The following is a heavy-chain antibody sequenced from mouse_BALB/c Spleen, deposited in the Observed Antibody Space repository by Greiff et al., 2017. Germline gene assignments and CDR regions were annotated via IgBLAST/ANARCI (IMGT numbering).Heavy chain of an antibody. J-gene: IGHJ3*01. D-gene: IGHD2-2*01. CDR2: IYPGNVNT. CDR3: ARGGYGYDANAY. CDR1: GYTFTSYY. V-gene: IGHV1S56*01. Sequence: LVESGPELVKPGASVRISCKASGYTFTSYYIHWVKQRPGQGLEWIGWIYPGNVNTKYNEKFKGKATLTSDKSSSTAYMELSSLTSEDSAVYYCARGGYGYDANAYWGQGTLVTVSA.